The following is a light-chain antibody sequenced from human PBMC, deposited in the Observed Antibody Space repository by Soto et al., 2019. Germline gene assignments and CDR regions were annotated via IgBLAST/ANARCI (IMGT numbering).Light chain of an antibody. CDR3: QSYDSSLSGVV. CDR1: SSNIGAGYG. J-gene: IGLJ2*01. CDR2: GDT. V-gene: IGLV1-40*01. Sequence: QLVLTQPPSVSGAPGLRVTISCTGSSSNIGAGYGVHWYQQLPRTAPKLLLYGDTNRPSGVPDRFSGSKSGTSASLAITGLQSEDEADYYCQSYDSSLSGVVFGGGTKVTVL.